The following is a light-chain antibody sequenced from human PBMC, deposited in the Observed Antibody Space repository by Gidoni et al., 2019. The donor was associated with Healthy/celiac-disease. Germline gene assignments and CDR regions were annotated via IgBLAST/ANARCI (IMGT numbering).Light chain of an antibody. J-gene: IGLJ2*01. CDR1: NVGSKN. CDR2: GDS. Sequence: SYELTQPPSSSVALGQTAMISCGGNNVGSKNVHCHQQTPGQAPVLVIYGDSNRPSGIPELFSGSNAGNTATLTISRDHAEDEADYYRQGEDSSTVVFGGGTKLTVL. CDR3: QGEDSSTVV. V-gene: IGLV3-9*01.